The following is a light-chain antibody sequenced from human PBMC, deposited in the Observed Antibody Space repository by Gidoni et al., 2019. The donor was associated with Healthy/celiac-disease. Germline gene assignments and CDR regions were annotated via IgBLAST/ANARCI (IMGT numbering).Light chain of an antibody. Sequence: QSALTQPASVSGSPGQSITISCTGTSSDVGSYNLVSWYQQHPGKAPKLMIYEVIKRPSGVSNRFSGSKSGNTASLTISGLQAEDEADYYCCSYAGSSTFRVFGGGTKLTVL. CDR2: EVI. CDR3: CSYAGSSTFRV. J-gene: IGLJ3*02. CDR1: SSDVGSYNL. V-gene: IGLV2-23*02.